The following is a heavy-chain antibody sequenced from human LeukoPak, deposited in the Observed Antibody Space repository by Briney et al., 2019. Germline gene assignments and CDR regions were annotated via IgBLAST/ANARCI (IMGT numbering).Heavy chain of an antibody. CDR3: AGNYYDSSGPFS. CDR1: GFTFSSYG. D-gene: IGHD3-22*01. J-gene: IGHJ4*02. Sequence: GGSLRLSCAASGFTFSSYGMHWVRQAPGKGLEGVAFIRYDGSNKYYADSVKGRFTISRDNSKNTLYLQMNSLRAADTAVYYCAGNYYDSSGPFSWSQGTLVTVSS. CDR2: IRYDGSNK. V-gene: IGHV3-30*02.